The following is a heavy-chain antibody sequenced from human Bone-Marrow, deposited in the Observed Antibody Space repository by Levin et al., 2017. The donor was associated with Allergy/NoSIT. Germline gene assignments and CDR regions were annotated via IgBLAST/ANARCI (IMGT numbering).Heavy chain of an antibody. J-gene: IGHJ4*02. CDR1: GYTFMSYW. D-gene: IGHD6-13*01. CDR2: IFPGDSDT. Sequence: GGSLRLSCKGSGYTFMSYWIGWVRQKPGKGLEWIGIIFPGDSDTRYSPSFQGQVTISADKSTKSAYLQLPSLTASDTTTYYCARGRGSSWYSYFDLWGQGSLVTVSS. V-gene: IGHV5-51*01. CDR3: ARGRGSSWYSYFDL.